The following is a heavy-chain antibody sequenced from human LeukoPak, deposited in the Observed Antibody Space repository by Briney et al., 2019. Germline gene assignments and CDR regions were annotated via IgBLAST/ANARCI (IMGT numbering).Heavy chain of an antibody. CDR3: TRGDRGYAESLY. Sequence: GGSLRLSCAASGLTFSNAWMSWVRQAPGKGLEWVGNIKEDGNEDYYVDSVEGRFVIFRDNAKNSLYLQMHSLRAEDTAVYYCTRGDRGYAESLYWGRGTLVTVSS. V-gene: IGHV3-7*02. D-gene: IGHD5-12*01. CDR2: IKEDGNED. CDR1: GLTFSNAW. J-gene: IGHJ4*02.